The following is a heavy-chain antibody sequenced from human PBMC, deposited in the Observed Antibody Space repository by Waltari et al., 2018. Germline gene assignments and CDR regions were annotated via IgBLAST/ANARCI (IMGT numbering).Heavy chain of an antibody. D-gene: IGHD6-6*01. CDR1: GYTFTDYY. Sequence: EVQLVQSGAEVKKPGATVKISCKVSGYTFTDYYMHWVQQAPGKGLEWMGLVDPEDGETRYAEKFQGRVTITADTSTDTAYMELSSLRSEDTAVYYCATGKMSIAARKYYYYGMDVWGQGTTVTVSS. CDR2: VDPEDGET. CDR3: ATGKMSIAARKYYYYGMDV. J-gene: IGHJ6*02. V-gene: IGHV1-69-2*01.